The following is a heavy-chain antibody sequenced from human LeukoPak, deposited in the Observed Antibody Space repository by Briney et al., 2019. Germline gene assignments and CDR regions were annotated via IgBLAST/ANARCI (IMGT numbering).Heavy chain of an antibody. CDR3: AKDLGGKPDYCYGSDV. CDR2: ISGGGGT. Sequence: GGSLRLSCAASGFTFSSYAMSWVRQAPGKGLEWVSAISGGGGTFYADSVKGRFTISRDNSKNTLYLEVNSLRAEDTAVYYCAKDLGGKPDYCYGSDVWGQGTAVTVSS. J-gene: IGHJ6*02. CDR1: GFTFSSYA. V-gene: IGHV3-23*01.